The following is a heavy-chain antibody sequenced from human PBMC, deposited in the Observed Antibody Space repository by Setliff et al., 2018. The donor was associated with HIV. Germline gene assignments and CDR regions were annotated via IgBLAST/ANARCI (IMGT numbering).Heavy chain of an antibody. CDR3: ARAGSGSPLILFDY. V-gene: IGHV1-46*01. CDR2: INPSGGSI. CDR1: GYSFTAYG. Sequence: ASVKVSCKASGYSFTAYGISWVRQAPGQGFEWMGIINPSGGSISYAQKFQGRVTMTRDTSASTVFVELNSVRSEDTAVYYCARAGSGSPLILFDYWGQGTLVTVSS. D-gene: IGHD1-26*01. J-gene: IGHJ4*02.